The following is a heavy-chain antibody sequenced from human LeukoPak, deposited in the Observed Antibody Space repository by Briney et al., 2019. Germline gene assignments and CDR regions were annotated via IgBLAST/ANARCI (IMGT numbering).Heavy chain of an antibody. CDR2: ISGRGSSR. CDR1: GFTFSSTA. V-gene: IGHV3-23*01. CDR3: AELGITMIGGV. Sequence: GGSLRLSCAASGFTFSSTAMSWVRQAPGRGLEWVSGISGRGSSRSYGDSVKGRFTISRDNAKNSLYLQMNSLRAEDTAVYYCAELGITMIGGVWGKGTTVTISS. D-gene: IGHD3-10*02. J-gene: IGHJ6*04.